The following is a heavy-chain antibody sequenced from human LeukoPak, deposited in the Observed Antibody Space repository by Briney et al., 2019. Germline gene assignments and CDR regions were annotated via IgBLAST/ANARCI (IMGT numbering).Heavy chain of an antibody. CDR3: ARGKAAVAGILIDY. D-gene: IGHD6-19*01. CDR2: VSHSGST. V-gene: IGHV4-34*01. CDR1: GGSFSGYY. J-gene: IGHJ4*02. Sequence: PSETLSLTCAVYGGSFSGYYWSWIRQPPGKGLEWIGEVSHSGSTNYNPSLKSRVTISVDTSKNQFSLKLSSVTAADTAVYYCARGKAAVAGILIDYWGQGTLVTVSS.